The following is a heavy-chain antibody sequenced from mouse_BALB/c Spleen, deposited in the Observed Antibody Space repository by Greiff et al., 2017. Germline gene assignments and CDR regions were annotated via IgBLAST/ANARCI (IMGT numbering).Heavy chain of an antibody. D-gene: IGHD2-4*01. CDR3: ARLGLRPYAMDY. Sequence: EVQGVESGGGLVQPGGSRKLSCAASGFTFSSFGMHWVRQAPEKGLEWVAYISSGSSTIYYADTVKGRFTISRDNPKNTLFLQMTSLRSEDTAMYYCARLGLRPYAMDYWGQGTSVTVSS. J-gene: IGHJ4*01. V-gene: IGHV5-17*02. CDR2: ISSGSSTI. CDR1: GFTFSSFG.